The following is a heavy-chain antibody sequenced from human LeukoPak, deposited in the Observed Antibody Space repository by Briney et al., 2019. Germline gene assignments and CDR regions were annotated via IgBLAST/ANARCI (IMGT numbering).Heavy chain of an antibody. CDR3: ARAMDS. J-gene: IGHJ4*02. CDR1: GFTVSSYS. CDR2: IKQDGSEK. Sequence: GGSLRLSCAASGFTVSSYSMSWVRQAPGKGLEWVANIKQDGSEKYYVASVKGRFTISRDNAKNSLYLQMNSLRAEDTAVYYCARAMDSWGQGTLVTVSS. V-gene: IGHV3-7*01.